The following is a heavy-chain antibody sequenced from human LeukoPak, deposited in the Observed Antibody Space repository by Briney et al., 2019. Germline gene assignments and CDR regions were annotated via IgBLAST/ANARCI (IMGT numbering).Heavy chain of an antibody. CDR1: GYSFSTYS. J-gene: IGHJ4*02. D-gene: IGHD3-10*01. V-gene: IGHV5-51*01. CDR2: IYPSDSDT. CDR3: ARGYYYGSGSYSKEGFDY. Sequence: GESLKISCKGSGYSFSTYSIGWVRQMTGKGLEWMGIIYPSDSDTRYSPSFQGQVTISADKSISTAYLQWSSLKASDTAMYYCARGYYYGSGSYSKEGFDYWGQGTLVTVSS.